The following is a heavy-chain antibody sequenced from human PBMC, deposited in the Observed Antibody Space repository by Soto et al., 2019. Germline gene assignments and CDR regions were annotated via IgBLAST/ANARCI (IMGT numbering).Heavy chain of an antibody. J-gene: IGHJ4*02. Sequence: QLQLQESGSGLVKPSQTLSLTCAVSGGSISSGGYSWSWIRQPPGKGLEWIGYIYHSGSTYYNQYLKRRVTISVDRSKNQFSLKLSSVTAADTAVYYCARGDYYDSSGYLYYFDYWGQGTLVTVSS. CDR1: GGSISSGGYS. V-gene: IGHV4-30-2*01. D-gene: IGHD3-22*01. CDR2: IYHSGST. CDR3: ARGDYYDSSGYLYYFDY.